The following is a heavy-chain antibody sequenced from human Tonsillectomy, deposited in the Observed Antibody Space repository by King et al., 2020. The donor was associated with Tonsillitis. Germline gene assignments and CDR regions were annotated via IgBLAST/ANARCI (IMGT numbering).Heavy chain of an antibody. J-gene: IGHJ4*02. V-gene: IGHV3-30-3*01. Sequence: VQLVESRGGVVQPGRSLRLSCAASGFTFSSYAMHWVRQAPGKGLEWVAVISYDGSDKYYADSVKGRFTISRDNSKNTLYLQMNSLTAEDTAVYYCARDHSPVDSSGYLNYWGQGTLVTVSS. D-gene: IGHD3-22*01. CDR1: GFTFSSYA. CDR3: ARDHSPVDSSGYLNY. CDR2: ISYDGSDK.